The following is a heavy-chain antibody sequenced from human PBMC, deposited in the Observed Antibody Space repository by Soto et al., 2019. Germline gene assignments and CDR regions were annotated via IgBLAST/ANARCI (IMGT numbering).Heavy chain of an antibody. CDR1: GGTFSSYA. CDR2: IIPIFGTA. CDR3: ARDLTIGARDEEQNFDY. J-gene: IGHJ4*02. V-gene: IGHV1-69*13. D-gene: IGHD4-17*01. Sequence: GASVKVSCKASGGTFSSYAISWVRQAPGQGLEWMGGIIPIFGTANYAQKFQGRVTITADESTSTAYMELSSLRSEDTAVYYCARDLTIGARDEEQNFDYWGQGTLVTVSS.